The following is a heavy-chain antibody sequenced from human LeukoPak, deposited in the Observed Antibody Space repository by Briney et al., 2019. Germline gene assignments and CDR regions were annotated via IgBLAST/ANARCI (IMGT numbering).Heavy chain of an antibody. J-gene: IGHJ4*02. CDR1: GGSISSGSYY. V-gene: IGHV4-61*02. Sequence: SETLSLTCTVSGGSISSGSYYWNWIRQPAGKGLEWIGRIYTSGSTNYNPSLKSRVTISVDTSKNQFSLKLSSVTAADTAVYYCARRYSGSWDWGQGTLVTVSS. D-gene: IGHD1-26*01. CDR2: IYTSGST. CDR3: ARRYSGSWD.